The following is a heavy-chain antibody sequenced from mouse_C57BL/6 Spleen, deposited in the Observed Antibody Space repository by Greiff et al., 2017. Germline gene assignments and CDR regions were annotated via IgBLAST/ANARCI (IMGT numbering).Heavy chain of an antibody. V-gene: IGHV1-80*01. CDR1: GYAFSSYW. J-gene: IGHJ1*03. CDR3: ARRDYYGSSYGYFDV. CDR2: IYPGDGDT. D-gene: IGHD1-1*01. Sequence: QVQLQQSGAELVKPGASVKISCKASGYAFSSYWMNWVKQRPGKGLAWIGQIYPGDGDTNYNGKFKGKATLTADKSSSTAYMQLSSLTSEDSAVYFCARRDYYGSSYGYFDVWGTGTTVTVSS.